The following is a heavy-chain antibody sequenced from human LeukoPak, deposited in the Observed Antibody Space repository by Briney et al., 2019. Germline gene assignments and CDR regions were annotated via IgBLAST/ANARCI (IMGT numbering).Heavy chain of an antibody. Sequence: GGSLRLSCAASGFTVSSNYMSWVRQAPGQGLERVSVIYICGSAYYSDSVKGRFTISRDNSNNTLYLQMNSLRAEDTAVYYCARDSGYSYGYSFDYWGQGTLVTVSS. V-gene: IGHV3-66*01. D-gene: IGHD5-18*01. CDR2: IYICGSA. CDR3: ARDSGYSYGYSFDY. CDR1: GFTVSSNY. J-gene: IGHJ4*02.